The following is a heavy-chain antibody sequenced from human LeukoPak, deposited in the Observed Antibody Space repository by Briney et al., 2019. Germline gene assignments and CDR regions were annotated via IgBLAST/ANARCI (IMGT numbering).Heavy chain of an antibody. CDR2: ISYDGSNK. CDR1: GFTFSSYA. J-gene: IGHJ4*02. V-gene: IGHV3-30*18. D-gene: IGHD3-22*01. Sequence: PGGSLRLSCAASGFTFSSYAMHWVRQAPGKGLEWVAVISYDGSNKYYADSVKGRFTISRDNSKNTLYLQMNSLRAEDTAVYYCAKDDSSDWGQGTLVTVSS. CDR3: AKDDSSD.